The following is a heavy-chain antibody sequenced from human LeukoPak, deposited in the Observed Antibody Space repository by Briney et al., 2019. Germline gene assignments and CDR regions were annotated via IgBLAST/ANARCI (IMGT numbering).Heavy chain of an antibody. CDR1: GDSVRSDSSH. CDR3: ARNRGWYATDV. D-gene: IGHD3-10*01. CDR2: IHYNGNT. J-gene: IGHJ6*02. V-gene: IGHV4-61*01. Sequence: SSETLSLTCTVSGDSVRSDSSHWSWIRQPPGKGLEWIGYIHYNGNTNYNPSLKSRVTISLDKSKNQFSLELSSVTAADTAVYYCARNRGWYATDVWGQGTTVTASS.